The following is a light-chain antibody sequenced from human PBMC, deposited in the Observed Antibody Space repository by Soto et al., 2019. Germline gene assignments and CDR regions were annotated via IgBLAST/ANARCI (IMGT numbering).Light chain of an antibody. J-gene: IGLJ1*01. CDR1: SSNIGAGYD. CDR3: QSYDSSLSAPYV. Sequence: QSVLTQPPSVSGAPGQRVTISCTGRSSNIGAGYDVHWYQQLPGTAPKLLIYGNNNRPSGAPDRFSGSKSGTSASLAITGLQAEDEAHYYCQSYDSSLSAPYVFGTGTKVTVL. CDR2: GNN. V-gene: IGLV1-40*01.